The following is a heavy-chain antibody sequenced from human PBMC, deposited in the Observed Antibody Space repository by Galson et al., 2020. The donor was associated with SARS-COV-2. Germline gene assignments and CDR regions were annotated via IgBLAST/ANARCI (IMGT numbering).Heavy chain of an antibody. CDR1: GYTFTGYY. D-gene: IGHD1-26*01. J-gene: IGHJ6*02. CDR3: ARDLELHYYYYGMDV. CDR2: INPNSGGT. V-gene: IGHV1-2*02. Sequence: ASVKVSCKASGYTFTGYYMHWVRQAPGQGLEWMGWINPNSGGTNYAQKFQGRVTMTRDTSISTAYMELSRLRSDDTAVYYCARDLELHYYYYGMDVWGQGTTVTVSS.